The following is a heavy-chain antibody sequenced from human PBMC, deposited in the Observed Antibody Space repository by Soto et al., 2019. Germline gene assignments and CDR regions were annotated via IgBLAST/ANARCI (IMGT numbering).Heavy chain of an antibody. V-gene: IGHV3-73*01. CDR1: GFTFSGSA. CDR3: ASSTYYYDSSGYHSTAFDI. CDR2: IRSKTNSYAT. J-gene: IGHJ3*02. Sequence: GGSLRLSCGASGFTFSGSAMHWVRQASGKGLEWVGRIRSKTNSYATAFAASVRGRFTISRDDSKNTAYLQMNSLKNEDTAVYYCASSTYYYDSSGYHSTAFDIWGQGTMVTVSS. D-gene: IGHD3-22*01.